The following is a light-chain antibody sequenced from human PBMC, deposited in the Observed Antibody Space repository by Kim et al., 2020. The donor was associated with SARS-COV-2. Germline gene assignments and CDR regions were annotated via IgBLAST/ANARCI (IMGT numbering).Light chain of an antibody. CDR3: QQYNSYSYT. CDR2: DAS. CDR1: QSISSW. Sequence: GDRVTNTCRASQSISSWLAWYQQKPGKAPKLLIYDASSLESGVPSRFSGSGSGTEFTLTISSLQPDDFATYYCQQYNSYSYTFGQGTKLEI. V-gene: IGKV1-5*01. J-gene: IGKJ2*01.